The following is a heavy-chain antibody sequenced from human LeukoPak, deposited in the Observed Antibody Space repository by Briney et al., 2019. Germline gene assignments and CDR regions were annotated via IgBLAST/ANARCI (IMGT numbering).Heavy chain of an antibody. CDR2: IYYSGST. D-gene: IGHD2-8*01. V-gene: IGHV4-31*03. Sequence: PSQTLSLTCTVSGGSISSGGYYWSWIRQHPGKGLEWIGYIYYSGSTYYNPSLKSRVTISVDTSKNQFSLKLSSVTAADTAVYYCARDGPRYCTNGVCYPFGYSGQGTLVTVSS. CDR1: GGSISSGGYY. J-gene: IGHJ4*02. CDR3: ARDGPRYCTNGVCYPFGY.